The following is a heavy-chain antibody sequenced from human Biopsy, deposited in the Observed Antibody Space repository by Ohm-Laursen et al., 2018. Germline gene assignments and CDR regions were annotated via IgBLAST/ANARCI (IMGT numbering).Heavy chain of an antibody. Sequence: SSVKVSCKASGYSFTSYYMHWVRQAPGQGLEWMGMINPSGSITSYLQIFQGRVTMTRDTSKSTVYMELSSLRSADTAVYFCARNTGWYGDLYYFDYWGQGTLVTVSS. D-gene: IGHD6-19*01. CDR2: INPSGSIT. V-gene: IGHV1-46*01. J-gene: IGHJ4*02. CDR3: ARNTGWYGDLYYFDY. CDR1: GYSFTSYY.